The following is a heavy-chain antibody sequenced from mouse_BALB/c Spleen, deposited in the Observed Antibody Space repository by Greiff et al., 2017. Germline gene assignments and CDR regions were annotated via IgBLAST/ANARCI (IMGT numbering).Heavy chain of an antibody. V-gene: IGHV2-9*02. Sequence: VQLQESGPGLVAPSQSLSITCTVSGFSLTSYGVHWVRQPPGKGLEWLGVIWAGGSTNYNSALMSRLSISKDNSKSQVFLKMNSLQTDDTAMYYCARGDDSAWFAYWGQGTLVTVSA. CDR1: GFSLTSYG. CDR2: IWAGGST. D-gene: IGHD2-4*01. CDR3: ARGDDSAWFAY. J-gene: IGHJ3*01.